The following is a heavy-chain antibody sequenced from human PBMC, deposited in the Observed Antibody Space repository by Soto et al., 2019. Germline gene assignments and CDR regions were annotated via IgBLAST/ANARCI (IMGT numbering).Heavy chain of an antibody. V-gene: IGHV4-34*01. Sequence: NPSETLSLTCAVYGGSFSGHSWTWIRQSPGKGLEWIGDINHSGRVNYSPSLKSRVTISLDTSKNQFSLTLSAVTAADTAMYYCSTRAYDTNGYYRFDPWGKGTRVTVSS. J-gene: IGHJ5*01. CDR1: GGSFSGHS. D-gene: IGHD3-22*01. CDR3: STRAYDTNGYYRFDP. CDR2: INHSGRV.